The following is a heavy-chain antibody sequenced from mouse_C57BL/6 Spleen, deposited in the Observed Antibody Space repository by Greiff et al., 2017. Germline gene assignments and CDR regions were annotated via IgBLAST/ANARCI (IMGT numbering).Heavy chain of an antibody. CDR3: ARWTTVVYFDY. D-gene: IGHD1-1*01. J-gene: IGHJ2*01. CDR2: ISYDGSN. V-gene: IGHV3-6*01. Sequence: DVKLQESGPGLVKPSQSLSLTCSVTGYSITSGYYWNWIRQFPGNKLEWMGYISYDGSNNYNPSLKNRISITRDTSKNQFFLKLNSVTTEDTATYYCARWTTVVYFDYWGQGTTLTVSS. CDR1: GYSITSGYY.